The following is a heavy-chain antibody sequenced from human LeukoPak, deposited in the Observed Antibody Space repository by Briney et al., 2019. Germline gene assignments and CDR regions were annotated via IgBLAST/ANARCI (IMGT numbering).Heavy chain of an antibody. D-gene: IGHD3-22*01. Sequence: ASVKVSCKTSGYTFISYGISWVRQAPGQGLEWMGWISAYNRNTNYAQELQGRVTMTADTSTSTAYMELRSLRRDDTAMYYCARIIGLYYYDTNGYEYYFDYWGQGTLVTVSS. CDR3: ARIIGLYYYDTNGYEYYFDY. V-gene: IGHV1-18*01. CDR2: ISAYNRNT. J-gene: IGHJ4*02. CDR1: GYTFISYG.